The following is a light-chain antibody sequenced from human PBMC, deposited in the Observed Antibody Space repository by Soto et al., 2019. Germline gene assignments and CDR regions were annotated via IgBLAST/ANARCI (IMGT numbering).Light chain of an antibody. CDR2: RNN. CDR3: AAWDDSLSVV. Sequence: QPVLTQPPSASGTPGQRVTISCSGSSSNIGSNYVYWYQQLPGTAPKLLIYRNNQRPSGVPDRFSGSKSGTSASLAISGLRSEDEADYYCAAWDDSLSVVFGGGTMLTVL. V-gene: IGLV1-47*01. J-gene: IGLJ2*01. CDR1: SSNIGSNY.